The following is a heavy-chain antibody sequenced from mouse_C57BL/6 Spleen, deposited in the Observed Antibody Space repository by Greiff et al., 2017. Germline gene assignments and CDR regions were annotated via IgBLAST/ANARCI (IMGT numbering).Heavy chain of an antibody. V-gene: IGHV14-3*01. Sequence: VQLQQSVAELVRPGASVKLSCTASGFTIKNTYMHWVKQRPEQGLEWIGRIDPANGNTKYAPKFPGKATITADTSSNTAYLQLSSLTSKETAIYYCAGYYGSSYSYWDFDVWGTGTTVTVSS. CDR2: IDPANGNT. D-gene: IGHD1-1*01. CDR1: GFTIKNTY. CDR3: AGYYGSSYSYWDFDV. J-gene: IGHJ1*03.